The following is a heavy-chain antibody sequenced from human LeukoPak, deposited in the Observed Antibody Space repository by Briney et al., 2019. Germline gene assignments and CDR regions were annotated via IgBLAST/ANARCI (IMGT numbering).Heavy chain of an antibody. CDR2: INPSGGTT. D-gene: IGHD2-15*01. Sequence: GASVKVSCKASGYTFTSYYMHWVRQPPGQGLEWMGIINPSGGTTSYAQKFQGRVTMTRDTSTSTVYMELSSLRSEDTAVYYCARVDPYCSGGSCYSFDAFDIWGQGTMVTVSS. V-gene: IGHV1-46*01. J-gene: IGHJ3*02. CDR3: ARVDPYCSGGSCYSFDAFDI. CDR1: GYTFTSYY.